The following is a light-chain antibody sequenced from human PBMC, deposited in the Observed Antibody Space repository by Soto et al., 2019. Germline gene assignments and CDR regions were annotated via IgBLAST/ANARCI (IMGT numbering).Light chain of an antibody. CDR1: QGISTY. Sequence: DIQMTQSPSSLSASVGDRVTITCRASQGISTYLAWYQQKPGKVPKLLIYAASTLQSGIPSRFSGSGSGSNFTPTISSLQPEDVATYYCQEYNSAAWTFGQGNKVDIK. CDR3: QEYNSAAWT. J-gene: IGKJ1*01. V-gene: IGKV1-27*01. CDR2: AAS.